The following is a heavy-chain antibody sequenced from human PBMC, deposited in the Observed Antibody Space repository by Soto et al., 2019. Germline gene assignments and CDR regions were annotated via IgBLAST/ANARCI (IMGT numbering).Heavy chain of an antibody. D-gene: IGHD3-9*01. J-gene: IGHJ5*02. CDR1: GGSISSGGYY. CDR3: AREGRYFDSAYVRFDP. V-gene: IGHV4-31*03. Sequence: NPSETLSLTCTVSGGSISSGGYYWSWIRQHPGKGLEWIGYIYYSGSTYYNPSLKSRVTISVDTSKNQFSLKLSSVTAADTAVYYCAREGRYFDSAYVRFDPWGQGTLVTVSS. CDR2: IYYSGST.